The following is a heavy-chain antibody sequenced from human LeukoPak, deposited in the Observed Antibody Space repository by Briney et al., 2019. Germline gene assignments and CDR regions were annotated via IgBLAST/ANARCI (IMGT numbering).Heavy chain of an antibody. J-gene: IGHJ5*02. CDR3: ATATFYATSGYLPS. V-gene: IGHV3-74*01. D-gene: IGHD3-22*01. CDR1: GFTFSNFW. Sequence: GGSLRLSCAASGFTFSNFWMHWVRHAPGQGLVWVSGISGDKSHTAYADSVKGRFTISRDNAKNTLHLQMNSLRDEDTAVYYCATATFYATSGYLPSWGQGTLVTVSS. CDR2: ISGDKSHT.